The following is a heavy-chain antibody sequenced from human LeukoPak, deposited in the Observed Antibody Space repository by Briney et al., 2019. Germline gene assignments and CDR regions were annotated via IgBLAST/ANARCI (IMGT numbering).Heavy chain of an antibody. Sequence: GGSLRLSCAASGFTFNRYWMHWVRQAPGKGLVWVSGINSDGSNTKYADSVKGRFTISRDNAKNTLYLQMSSLSVDDTAIYYCTRGSPGYSSSWLDFWGQGILVTVSS. D-gene: IGHD6-13*01. V-gene: IGHV3-74*03. CDR3: TRGSPGYSSSWLDF. CDR1: GFTFNRYW. CDR2: INSDGSNT. J-gene: IGHJ4*02.